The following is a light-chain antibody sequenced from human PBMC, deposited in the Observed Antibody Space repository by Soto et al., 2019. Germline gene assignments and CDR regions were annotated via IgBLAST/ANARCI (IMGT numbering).Light chain of an antibody. CDR1: STDVGSYNY. J-gene: IGLJ3*02. Sequence: QSALTQPASVSGSPGQSITISCTGTSTDVGSYNYVSWYQQHPGKAPKLMIYEVSNRPSGVSNRFSGSKSGNTASLTISGLQAEDEAYYYCSSYTSTSTWVFGAGTKLTVL. CDR3: SSYTSTSTWV. CDR2: EVS. V-gene: IGLV2-14*01.